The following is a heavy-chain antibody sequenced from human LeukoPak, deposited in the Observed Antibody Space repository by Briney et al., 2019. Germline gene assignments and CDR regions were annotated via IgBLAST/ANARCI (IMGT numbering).Heavy chain of an antibody. CDR3: ASVKGYAFDI. D-gene: IGHD1-1*01. Sequence: GGSLRLSCAASGFTFSGSAMHWVRQAPGKGLEWVANIKQDGSEKYYVDSVEGRFTISRDNAKNSLYLQMNSLRAEDTAVYYCASVKGYAFDIWGQGTMVIVSS. V-gene: IGHV3-7*01. CDR2: IKQDGSEK. J-gene: IGHJ3*02. CDR1: GFTFSGSA.